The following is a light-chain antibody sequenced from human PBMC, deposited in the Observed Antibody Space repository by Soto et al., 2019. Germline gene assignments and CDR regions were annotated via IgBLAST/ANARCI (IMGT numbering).Light chain of an antibody. CDR2: GAS. J-gene: IGKJ5*01. CDR3: QQYGKSPIT. CDR1: QSVSSSY. Sequence: VLTHSPGAVSLSTGERATLSCRASQSVSSSYLAWYQQKPGQAPRLLIYGASSRATGIPDRFSGSGSGTDFTLTISRLEPEDVAVYYCQQYGKSPITFGQGTRLEI. V-gene: IGKV3-20*01.